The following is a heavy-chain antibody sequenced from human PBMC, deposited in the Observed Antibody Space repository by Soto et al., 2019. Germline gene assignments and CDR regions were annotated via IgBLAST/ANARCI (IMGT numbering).Heavy chain of an antibody. Sequence: ASVKVSCKASGYTFTGYYMHWVRQAPGQGLEWMGWINPNSGGTNYAQKFQGWVTMTRDTSISTAYMELSRLRSDDTAVYYCARGLGRGYDFGYYYGMDVWGQGTTVTVYS. CDR1: GYTFTGYY. J-gene: IGHJ6*02. D-gene: IGHD5-12*01. CDR3: ARGLGRGYDFGYYYGMDV. V-gene: IGHV1-2*04. CDR2: INPNSGGT.